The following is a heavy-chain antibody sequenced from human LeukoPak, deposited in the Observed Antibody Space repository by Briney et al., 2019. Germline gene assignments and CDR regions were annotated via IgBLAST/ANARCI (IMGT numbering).Heavy chain of an antibody. Sequence: ASVKVSCKASGYTFTGYYMHWVRQAPGQGLEWMGWINPNSGGTNYARKFQGRVTMTRDTSISTAYMELSRLRSDDTAVYYCAREVNYYDSSGYYCDYWGQGTLVTVSS. CDR1: GYTFTGYY. D-gene: IGHD3-22*01. CDR3: AREVNYYDSSGYYCDY. CDR2: INPNSGGT. J-gene: IGHJ4*02. V-gene: IGHV1-2*02.